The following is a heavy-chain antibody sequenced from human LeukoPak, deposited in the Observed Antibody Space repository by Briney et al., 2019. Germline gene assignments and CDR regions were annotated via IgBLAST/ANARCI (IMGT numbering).Heavy chain of an antibody. D-gene: IGHD3-3*01. CDR3: AKAEGYDFWSGYLFDY. J-gene: IGHJ4*02. CDR2: IYTSGST. Sequence: PSQTLSLTCTASGGSISSGSYYWSWIRQPAGKGLEWIGRIYTSGSTNYNPSLKSRVTISVDTSKNQFSLKLSSVTAADTAVYYCAKAEGYDFWSGYLFDYWGQGTLVTVSS. V-gene: IGHV4-61*02. CDR1: GGSISSGSYY.